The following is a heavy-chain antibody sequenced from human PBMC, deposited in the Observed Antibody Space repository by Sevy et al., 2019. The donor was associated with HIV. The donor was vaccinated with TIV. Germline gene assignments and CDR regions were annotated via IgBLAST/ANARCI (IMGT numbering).Heavy chain of an antibody. CDR1: GFAFNSYS. V-gene: IGHV3-48*03. CDR3: ARVVPLPYYYYGMDV. Sequence: GGSLRLSCAASGFAFNSYSLYWVRQAPGKGLEWVSYISSSGSTIYYADSVKGRFTISRDNAKNSLYLQMNSLRAEDTAVYYCARVVPLPYYYYGMDVWGQGTTVTVSS. D-gene: IGHD2-2*01. CDR2: ISSSGSTI. J-gene: IGHJ6*02.